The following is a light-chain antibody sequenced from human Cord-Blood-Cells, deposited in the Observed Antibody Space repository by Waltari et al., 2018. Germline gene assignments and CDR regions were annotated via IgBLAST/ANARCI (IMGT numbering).Light chain of an antibody. CDR3: CSYAGSSTPYV. CDR1: SSDGGSYNL. Sequence: QSALTQPASVSGSPGQSITISCTGTSSDGGSYNLVSWYQQHPGKAPKLMIYEVSKRPSGGANRFSGSKSGNTASLTISGLQAEDEADYYCCSYAGSSTPYVFGTGTKVTVL. V-gene: IGLV2-23*02. CDR2: EVS. J-gene: IGLJ1*01.